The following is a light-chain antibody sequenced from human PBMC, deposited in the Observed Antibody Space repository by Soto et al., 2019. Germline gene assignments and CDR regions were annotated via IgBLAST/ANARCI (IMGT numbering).Light chain of an antibody. CDR2: EVS. V-gene: IGLV2-14*01. CDR3: SSYTSSSTLV. J-gene: IGLJ1*01. Sequence: CTGTSSDVGGYNYVSWYQQHPGKVPKLMIYEVSNRPSGVSNRFSGSKSGNTASLTISGLQAEDEADYYCSSYTSSSTLVFGTGTKLTVL. CDR1: SSDVGGYNY.